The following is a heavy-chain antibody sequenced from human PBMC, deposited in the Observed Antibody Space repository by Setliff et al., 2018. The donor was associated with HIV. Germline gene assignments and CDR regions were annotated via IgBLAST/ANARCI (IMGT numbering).Heavy chain of an antibody. J-gene: IGHJ2*01. CDR2: IIPSGST. CDR3: ARGRHHSVFRGVTNWYFDV. Sequence: LSLTCAVYGGSFSDYCWTWIRQPPGKGLEWIGEIIPSGSTNYNPSLKSRVTISIDTSKNQFSLKLSSVTAADTSLYYCARGRHHSVFRGVTNWYFDVWGRGTLVTVSS. CDR1: GGSFSDYC. V-gene: IGHV4-34*01. D-gene: IGHD3-10*01.